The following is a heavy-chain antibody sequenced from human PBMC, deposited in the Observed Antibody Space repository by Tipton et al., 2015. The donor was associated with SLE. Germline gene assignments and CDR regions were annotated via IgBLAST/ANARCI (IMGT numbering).Heavy chain of an antibody. V-gene: IGHV3-30*04. CDR3: ARRNRTGDY. CDR1: GFTFSSYA. J-gene: IGHJ4*02. CDR2: ISYDGSNK. Sequence: SLRLSCAASGFTFSSYAMHWVRQAPGKGLEWVAVISYDGSNKYYADSVKGRFTISRDNAKNSLYLQMNSLRAEDTAVYYCARRNRTGDYWGQGTLVTVSS. D-gene: IGHD1-14*01.